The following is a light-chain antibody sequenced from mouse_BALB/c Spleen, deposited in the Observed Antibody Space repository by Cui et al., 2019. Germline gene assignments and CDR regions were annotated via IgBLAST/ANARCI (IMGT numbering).Light chain of an antibody. V-gene: IGKV14-100*01. J-gene: IGKJ5*01. CDR2: HGT. Sequence: DILMTQSPSSMSVSLGDTVSITCHASQGISSNIGWLQQKPGKSFKGLIYHGTNLEDGVPSRFSGSGSGADYSLTISSLESEDVADYYCVQYAQFPPTFGAGTKLELK. CDR3: VQYAQFPPT. CDR1: QGISSN.